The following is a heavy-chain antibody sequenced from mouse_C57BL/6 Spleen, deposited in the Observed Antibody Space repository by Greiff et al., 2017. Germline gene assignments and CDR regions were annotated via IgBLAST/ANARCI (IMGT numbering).Heavy chain of an antibody. CDR2: IHPNSGST. CDR1: GYTFTSYW. CDR3: ASQTAQVPFAY. J-gene: IGHJ3*01. D-gene: IGHD3-2*02. Sequence: VQLQQSGAELVKPGASVKLSCKASGYTFTSYWMHWVKQRPGQGLEWIGMIHPNSGSTNYNEKFKSKATLTVDKSSSTAYMQLSSLTSEDSAVYYCASQTAQVPFAYWGQGTLVTVSA. V-gene: IGHV1-64*01.